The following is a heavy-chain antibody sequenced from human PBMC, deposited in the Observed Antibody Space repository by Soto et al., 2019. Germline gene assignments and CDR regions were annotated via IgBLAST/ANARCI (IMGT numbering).Heavy chain of an antibody. CDR2: ISSSSSYI. CDR1: EFTFSSYS. J-gene: IGHJ4*02. CDR3: ARDVAVAGYYFDY. V-gene: IGHV3-21*01. Sequence: GGSLRLSCAASEFTFSSYSMNWVRQAPGKGLEWVSSISSSSSYIYYADSVKGRFTISRDNAKNSLYLQMNSLRAEDTAVYYCARDVAVAGYYFDYWGQGTLVTVSS. D-gene: IGHD6-19*01.